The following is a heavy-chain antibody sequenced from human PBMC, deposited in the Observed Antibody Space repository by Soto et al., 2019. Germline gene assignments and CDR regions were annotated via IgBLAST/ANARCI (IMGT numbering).Heavy chain of an antibody. CDR1: GFTFSSYG. D-gene: IGHD1-1*01. CDR3: ARGLGGTTSNWFDP. V-gene: IGHV3-33*01. CDR2: IWYDGSNK. J-gene: IGHJ5*02. Sequence: GGSLRLSCAASGFTFSSYGMHWVRQAPGKGLEWVAVIWYDGSNKYYADSVKGRFTISRDNSKNTLYLQMNSLRAEDTAVYYCARGLGGTTSNWFDPWGQGTLVTVSS.